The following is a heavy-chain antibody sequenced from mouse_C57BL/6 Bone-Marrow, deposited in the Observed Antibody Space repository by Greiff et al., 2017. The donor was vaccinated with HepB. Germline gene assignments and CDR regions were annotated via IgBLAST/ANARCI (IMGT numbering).Heavy chain of an antibody. CDR3: ARSRYYGSSSAWFAY. Sequence: VQLKESGPELVKPGASVKISCKASGYSFTGYYMNWVKQSPEKSLEWIGEINPSTGGTTYNQKFKAKATLTVDKSSSTAYMQLKSLTSEDSAVYYCARSRYYGSSSAWFAYWGQGTLVTVSA. V-gene: IGHV1-42*01. J-gene: IGHJ3*01. CDR2: INPSTGGT. CDR1: GYSFTGYY. D-gene: IGHD1-1*01.